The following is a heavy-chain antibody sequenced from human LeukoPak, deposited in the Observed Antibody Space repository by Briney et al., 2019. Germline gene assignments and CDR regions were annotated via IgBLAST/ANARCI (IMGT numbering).Heavy chain of an antibody. J-gene: IGHJ4*02. Sequence: IPGGSLRLSCAASGFTFSSYNMNWVRQAPGKGLEWVSSISSSSNYIYYADSVKGRFTISRDNAKNSLFLQMNSLRAEDTAVYYCARGGRSLDYWGQGTLVTVSS. CDR3: ARGGRSLDY. V-gene: IGHV3-21*01. CDR1: GFTFSSYN. CDR2: ISSSSNYI.